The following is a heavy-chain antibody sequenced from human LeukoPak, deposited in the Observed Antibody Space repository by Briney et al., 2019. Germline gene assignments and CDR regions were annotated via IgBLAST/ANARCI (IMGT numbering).Heavy chain of an antibody. CDR1: GGSISSSSYY. CDR2: IYCSGST. V-gene: IGHV4-39*01. D-gene: IGHD3-22*01. Sequence: SETLSLTCTVSGGSISSSSYYWGWIRQPPGKGLEWIGSIYCSGSTYYNPFLKSRVTISVDTSKNQFSLKLSSVTAADTAVYYCARWTEQIVDGYYYDSSGYYPDAFDIWGQGTMVTVSS. CDR3: ARWTEQIVDGYYYDSSGYYPDAFDI. J-gene: IGHJ3*02.